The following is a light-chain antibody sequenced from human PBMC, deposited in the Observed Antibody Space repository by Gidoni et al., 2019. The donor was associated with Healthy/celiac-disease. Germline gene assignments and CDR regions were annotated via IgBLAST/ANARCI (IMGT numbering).Light chain of an antibody. CDR3: QQSYSTPWT. V-gene: IGKV1-39*01. CDR2: AAS. CDR1: QSISSY. Sequence: IQMTQSPSSLSASVGDRVTITCRASQSISSYLNWYQQNTGKAPKLLIYAASSLQSGVPSRFSGSGSGTDCTLTISSLQPEDFATYYCQQSYSTPWTFGQGTKVEIK. J-gene: IGKJ1*01.